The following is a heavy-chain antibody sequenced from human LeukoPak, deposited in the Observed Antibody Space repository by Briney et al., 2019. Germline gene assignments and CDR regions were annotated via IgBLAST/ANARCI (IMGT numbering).Heavy chain of an antibody. CDR3: ARARGRMVRGVIATYYFDY. CDR2: IYYSGST. J-gene: IGHJ4*02. V-gene: IGHV4-59*01. CDR1: GGSISSYY. D-gene: IGHD3-10*01. Sequence: SETLSLTCTVSGGSISSYYWSWVRQPPGKGLEWIGYIYYSGSTNYNPSLKSRVTISVDTSKNQFTLKLSSVTAADTAVYYCARARGRMVRGVIATYYFDYWGQGTLVTVSS.